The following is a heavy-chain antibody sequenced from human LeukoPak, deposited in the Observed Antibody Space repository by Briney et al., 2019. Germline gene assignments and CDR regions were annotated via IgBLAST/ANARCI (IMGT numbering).Heavy chain of an antibody. Sequence: SETLSLTCTVSGGSISSGSYYWSWIRQPPGKGLEWIGYIYYSGSTNYNPSLKSRVTISVDTSKNQFSLKLSSVTAADTAVYYCARVGVYYGSGSYIYWFDPWGQGTLVTVSS. CDR2: IYYSGST. V-gene: IGHV4-61*01. CDR1: GGSISSGSYY. D-gene: IGHD3-10*01. CDR3: ARVGVYYGSGSYIYWFDP. J-gene: IGHJ5*02.